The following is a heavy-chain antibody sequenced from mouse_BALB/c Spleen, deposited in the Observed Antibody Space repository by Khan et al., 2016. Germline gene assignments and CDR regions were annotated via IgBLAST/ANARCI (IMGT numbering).Heavy chain of an antibody. CDR2: INPDSRTI. D-gene: IGHD1-1*01. V-gene: IGHV4-1*02. CDR1: GFDFRRYW. CDR3: ARAGYYGYLAY. J-gene: IGHJ3*01. Sequence: EVKLLESGGGLVQPGGSLKLSCVGAGFDFRRYWMSWVRQAPGKGLEWIGEINPDSRTINYSPSLKDKFTISRDNAKSTLYLQMSKVRSEDTALCYCARAGYYGYLAYWGQGTLVIVSA.